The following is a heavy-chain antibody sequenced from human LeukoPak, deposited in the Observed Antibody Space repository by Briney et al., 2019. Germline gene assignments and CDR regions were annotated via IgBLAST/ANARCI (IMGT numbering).Heavy chain of an antibody. V-gene: IGHV4-59*01. CDR2: IYYSGIT. Sequence: KPSETLSLACTISGGSISTYYWSWIRQPPGKGLEWIAYIYYSGITKYNPSVEGRVTISVDTSKNQFSLKVSSVTAADTAVYYCARGTNMMASLRFDPWGQGTLVTVSS. CDR1: GGSISTYY. J-gene: IGHJ5*02. D-gene: IGHD2-8*01. CDR3: ARGTNMMASLRFDP.